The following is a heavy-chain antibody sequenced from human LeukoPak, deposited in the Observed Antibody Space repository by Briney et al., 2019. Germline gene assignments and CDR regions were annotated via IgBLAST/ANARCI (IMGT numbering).Heavy chain of an antibody. CDR1: GFTFSSYA. D-gene: IGHD3-10*01. CDR2: ISYDGSNK. CDR3: ARGRYGSGSKRGMDV. Sequence: GRSLRLSCAASGFTFSSYAMHWVRQAPGKGLEWVAVISYDGSNKYYADSVKGRFTISRDNSKNTLYLQMNSLRAEDTAVYYCARGRYGSGSKRGMDVWGRGTTVTASS. V-gene: IGHV3-30*04. J-gene: IGHJ6*04.